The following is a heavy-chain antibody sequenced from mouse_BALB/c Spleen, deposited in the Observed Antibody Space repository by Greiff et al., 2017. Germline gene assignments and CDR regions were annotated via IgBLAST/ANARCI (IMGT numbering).Heavy chain of an antibody. CDR3: NACSTTVPLDY. Sequence: EVKLQESGAELVRSGASVKLSCTASGFNIKDYYMHWVKQRPEQGLEWIGWIDPENGDTEYAPKFQGKATMTADTSSNTAYLQLSSLTSEDTAVYYCNACSTTVPLDYWGQGTTLTVSS. V-gene: IGHV14-4*02. D-gene: IGHD1-1*01. CDR2: IDPENGDT. CDR1: GFNIKDYY. J-gene: IGHJ2*01.